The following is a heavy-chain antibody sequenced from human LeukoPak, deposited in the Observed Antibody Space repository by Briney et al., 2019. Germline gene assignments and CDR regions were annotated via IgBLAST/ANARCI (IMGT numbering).Heavy chain of an antibody. CDR2: INHSGST. CDR3: ARENYYDSSGYYGY. Sequence: SETLSLTCGVYGGSFSGYYWSWIRQPPGKGLEWIGEINHSGSTNYNPSLKSRVTISVDTSKNQFSLKLSSVTAADTAVYYCARENYYDSSGYYGYWGQGTLVTVSS. CDR1: GGSFSGYY. V-gene: IGHV4-34*01. J-gene: IGHJ4*02. D-gene: IGHD3-22*01.